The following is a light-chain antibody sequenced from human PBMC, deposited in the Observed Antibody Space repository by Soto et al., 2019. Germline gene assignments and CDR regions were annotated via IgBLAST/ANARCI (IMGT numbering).Light chain of an antibody. CDR3: QQYNNWPTWT. Sequence: IVMTQSPATLSVSPGERATLSCRASQRVSSNLAWYQQKPGQAPRLLIYGASTRATGIPARFSGGGSGTEFSLTISSLQSEDFPVYSCQQYNNWPTWTCGQGTKVEIK. V-gene: IGKV3-15*01. J-gene: IGKJ1*01. CDR1: QRVSSN. CDR2: GAS.